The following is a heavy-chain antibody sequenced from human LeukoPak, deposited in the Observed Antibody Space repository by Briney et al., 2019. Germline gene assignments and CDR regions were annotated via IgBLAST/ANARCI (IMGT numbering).Heavy chain of an antibody. V-gene: IGHV3-33*01. J-gene: IGHJ4*02. CDR2: IWYDGSNK. CDR1: GFTFSTYG. CDR3: ARDSTAAAAHFDY. D-gene: IGHD6-13*01. Sequence: GGSLRLSCAASGFTFSTYGMHWVRQAPGEGLEWVAVIWYDGSNKYYADSVKGRFTISRDNSKNTLYLQMNSLRAEDTAVYYCARDSTAAAAHFDYWGQGTLVTVSS.